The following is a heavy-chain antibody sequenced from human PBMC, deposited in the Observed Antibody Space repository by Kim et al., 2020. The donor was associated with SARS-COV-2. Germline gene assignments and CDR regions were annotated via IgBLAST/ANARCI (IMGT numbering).Heavy chain of an antibody. J-gene: IGHJ4*02. CDR2: ISGTGVDT. D-gene: IGHD6-6*01. CDR1: GFTLTSYA. Sequence: GGSLRLSCTVSGFTLTSYAMNWVRQAPGKGLEWVSAISGTGVDTFYADSVKGRFTISRDKYKNILFLEMNNLRVEDTAMYYCARSLAYSNSIMDAQWGQGTPVAGS. CDR3: ARSLAYSNSIMDAQ. V-gene: IGHV3-23*01.